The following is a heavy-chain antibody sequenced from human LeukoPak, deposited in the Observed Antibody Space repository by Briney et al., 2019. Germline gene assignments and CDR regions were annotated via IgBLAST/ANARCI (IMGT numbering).Heavy chain of an antibody. CDR2: IYDGGST. CDR3: ARVGRQQLVRDWFDP. V-gene: IGHV4-4*07. Sequence: SETLSLTCTVSGGSVNSYYLSWIRQPAGKTLEWIGRIYDGGSTNYNPSLKSRVTMSVDTSKNQISLKLKSVTAADTAVYYCARVGRQQLVRDWFDPWGQGTLVTVSS. J-gene: IGHJ5*02. CDR1: GGSVNSYY. D-gene: IGHD6-13*01.